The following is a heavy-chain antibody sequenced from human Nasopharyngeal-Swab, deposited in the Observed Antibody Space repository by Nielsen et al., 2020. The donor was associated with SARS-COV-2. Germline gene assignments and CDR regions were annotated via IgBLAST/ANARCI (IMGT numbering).Heavy chain of an antibody. V-gene: IGHV4-59*01. CDR2: IYYSGST. D-gene: IGHD6-19*01. J-gene: IGHJ6*03. CDR3: ARVNQHYKTYSGWGYYYMDV. Sequence: WIRQPPGKGLEWVGYIYYSGSTNYNTSLKSRVTISVDTSKNQFYLKLSSMTAADTAVYYCARVNQHYKTYSGWGYYYMDVWGKGTTVTVSS.